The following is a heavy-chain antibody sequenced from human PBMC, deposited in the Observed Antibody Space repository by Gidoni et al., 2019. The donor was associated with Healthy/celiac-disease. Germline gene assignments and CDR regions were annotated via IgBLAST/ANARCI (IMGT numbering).Heavy chain of an antibody. CDR2: IRSKAYGGTT. CDR1: GFTFGDYA. CDR3: TRDGAGAVDI. D-gene: IGHD3-16*01. V-gene: IGHV3-49*04. J-gene: IGHJ3*02. Sequence: EVQLVESWGGLVQPGRSLRLSCTASGFTFGDYAMSWVRQAPGKGLEWVGFIRSKAYGGTTEYAASVKGRFTISRDDSKSIAYLQMNSLKTEDTAVYYCTRDGAGAVDIWGQGTMVTVSS.